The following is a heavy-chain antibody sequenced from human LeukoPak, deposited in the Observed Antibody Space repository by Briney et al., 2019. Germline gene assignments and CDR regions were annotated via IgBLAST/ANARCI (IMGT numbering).Heavy chain of an antibody. CDR2: TYTGGNS. Sequence: GGSLRLSCEASGFTVSSTHMVWVRQAPGKGLEWVSVTYTGGNSYYAGSVQGRFILSRDISKNTLYLQMNNLRAEDSALYYCARGGRGSAAVVAPRSFDIWGQGTMVTVSS. D-gene: IGHD3-22*01. CDR3: ARGGRGSAAVVAPRSFDI. J-gene: IGHJ3*02. CDR1: GFTVSSTH. V-gene: IGHV3-53*01.